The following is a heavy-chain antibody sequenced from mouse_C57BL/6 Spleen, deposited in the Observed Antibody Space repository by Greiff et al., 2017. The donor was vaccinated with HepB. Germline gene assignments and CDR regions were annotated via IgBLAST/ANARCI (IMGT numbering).Heavy chain of an antibody. CDR2: ISDGGSYT. D-gene: IGHD2-2*01. J-gene: IGHJ4*01. CDR1: GFTFSSYA. V-gene: IGHV5-4*01. Sequence: EVKLVESGGGLVKPGGSLKLSCAASGFTFSSYAMSWVRQTPEKRLEWVATISDGGSYTYYPDNVKGRFTISRDNAKNNLYLQMSHLKSEDTAMYYCARDRSTMGTTRGSYYAMDYWGQGTSVTVSS. CDR3: ARDRSTMGTTRGSYYAMDY.